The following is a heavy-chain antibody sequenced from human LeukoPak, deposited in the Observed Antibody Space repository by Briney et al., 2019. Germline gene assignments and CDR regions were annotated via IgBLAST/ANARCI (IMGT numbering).Heavy chain of an antibody. CDR1: GYTFTNYA. Sequence: ASVMVSCKTSGYTFTNYAMQWVRQAPGQRLEWMGWINAGNGNTKYSQKFQGRVTITKDTSASIAYMKLSSLRSEDTAVYYCARDRGEVRGVTPFRYYYYYGMDVWGQGTTVTVSS. CDR3: ARDRGEVRGVTPFRYYYYYGMDV. J-gene: IGHJ6*02. D-gene: IGHD3-10*01. CDR2: INAGNGNT. V-gene: IGHV1-3*01.